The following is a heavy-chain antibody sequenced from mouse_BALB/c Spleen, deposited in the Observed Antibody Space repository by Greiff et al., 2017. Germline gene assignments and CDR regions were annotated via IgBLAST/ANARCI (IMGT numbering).Heavy chain of an antibody. CDR1: GFNIKDTY. D-gene: IGHD2-12*01. CDR2: IDPANCNT. V-gene: IGHV14-3*02. J-gene: IGHJ4*01. CDR3: ARTDDVGAMDY. Sequence: VQLQQSGAELVKPGASVKLSCTASGFNIKDTYMHWVKQRPEQGLEWIGRIDPANCNTKYDPKFQGKATITADTSSNTAYLQLSSLTSEDTAVYYCARTDDVGAMDYWGQGTSVTVSS.